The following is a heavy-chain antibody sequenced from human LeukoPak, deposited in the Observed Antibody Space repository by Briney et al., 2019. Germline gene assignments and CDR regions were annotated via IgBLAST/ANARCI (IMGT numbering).Heavy chain of an antibody. D-gene: IGHD3-10*01. CDR2: IYYSGST. J-gene: IGHJ4*02. Sequence: SETLSLTCTVSGGSISSYYWSWIRQPPGKGLEWIGYIYYSGSTDYNPSLKSRVTISVDTSKNQFSLKLSSVTAADTAVYYCARGRPDYYGSGSYYNGLAAGAGVHFDYWGQGTLDTVSS. V-gene: IGHV4-59*01. CDR1: GGSISSYY. CDR3: ARGRPDYYGSGSYYNGLAAGAGVHFDY.